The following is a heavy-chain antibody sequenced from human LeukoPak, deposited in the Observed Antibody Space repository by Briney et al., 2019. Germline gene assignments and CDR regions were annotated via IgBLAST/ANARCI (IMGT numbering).Heavy chain of an antibody. D-gene: IGHD4-23*01. J-gene: IGHJ4*02. Sequence: GGSLRLSCAASGFTFSSYGMHWVRQAPGKGLEWVSFIRYDGSNKNYADSVKGRFTISRDNSKNTLYLQMNSLRADDTALYYCAKDLRLSVGTSPFDYWGQGTLVTVSS. CDR2: IRYDGSNK. CDR3: AKDLRLSVGTSPFDY. V-gene: IGHV3-30*02. CDR1: GFTFSSYG.